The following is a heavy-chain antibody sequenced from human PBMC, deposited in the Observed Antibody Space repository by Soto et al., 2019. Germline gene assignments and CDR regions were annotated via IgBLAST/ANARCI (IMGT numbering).Heavy chain of an antibody. J-gene: IGHJ4*02. V-gene: IGHV4-4*02. CDR3: ARGLSILSPLDY. Sequence: QVQLQESSPGLVKPSGTLSLTCAVSGGSISSTNWWSWVRRPPGKGLEWIGEIYHSGSTNYNPSLKSRVTISVYKSKNQFSLKLSSVTAADTAVYYCARGLSILSPLDYWGQGTLVTVSS. D-gene: IGHD3-16*02. CDR1: GGSISSTNW. CDR2: IYHSGST.